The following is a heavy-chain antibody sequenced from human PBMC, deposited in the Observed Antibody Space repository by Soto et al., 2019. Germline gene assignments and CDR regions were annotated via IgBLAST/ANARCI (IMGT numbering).Heavy chain of an antibody. Sequence: ASVKVSWKASGYTFTGYYMNWVRQAPGQGLEWMGWINPNSGGTNYTQKAQGWVTMTRDTSISTAYMELSRLRCDETAVYYCARDPNMYIPCIESGGDYDRMDVWSQRNTVTVSS. CDR1: GYTFTGYY. J-gene: IGHJ6*02. CDR2: INPNSGGT. D-gene: IGHD2-21*01. V-gene: IGHV1-2*04. CDR3: ARDPNMYIPCIESGGDYDRMDV.